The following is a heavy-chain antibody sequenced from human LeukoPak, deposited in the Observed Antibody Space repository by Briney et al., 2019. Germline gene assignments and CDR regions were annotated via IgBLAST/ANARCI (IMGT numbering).Heavy chain of an antibody. D-gene: IGHD1-26*01. CDR2: IYYSGST. Sequence: SETLSLTCTVSGGSISSSSYYWGWIRQPPGKGQEWIGSIYYSGSTYYNPSLKSRVTISVDTSKNQFSLKLSSVTAADTAVYYCARERRTWARIVGATVDYWGQGTLVTVSS. V-gene: IGHV4-39*07. CDR1: GGSISSSSYY. CDR3: ARERRTWARIVGATVDY. J-gene: IGHJ4*02.